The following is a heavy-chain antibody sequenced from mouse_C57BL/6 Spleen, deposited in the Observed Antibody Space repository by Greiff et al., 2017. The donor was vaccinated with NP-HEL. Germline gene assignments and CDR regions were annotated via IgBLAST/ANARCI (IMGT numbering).Heavy chain of an antibody. Sequence: EVQLQQSGPELVKPGASVKISCKASGYTFTDYYMNWVKQSHGKSLEWIGDINPNNGGTSYNQKFKGKATLTVDKSSSTAYMELRSLTSEDSAVYYCAREEGRDYYAMDYWGQGTSVTVSS. V-gene: IGHV1-26*01. J-gene: IGHJ4*01. D-gene: IGHD1-1*01. CDR3: AREEGRDYYAMDY. CDR2: INPNNGGT. CDR1: GYTFTDYY.